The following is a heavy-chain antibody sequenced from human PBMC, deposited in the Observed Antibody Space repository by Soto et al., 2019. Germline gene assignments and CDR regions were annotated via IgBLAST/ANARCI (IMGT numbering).Heavy chain of an antibody. CDR1: GFTFSSYA. D-gene: IGHD1-1*01. CDR3: AKGLRFMEH. CDR2: ISNDGMNT. V-gene: IGHV3-30-3*02. Sequence: GGSLRLSCVTSGFTFSSYALHWVRQAPGKGLEWVALISNDGMNTFYADSVKGRMTVSRDKAEKTMYLQMNSLTAEDTAVYYCAKGLRFMEHWGQGTVVTVSS. J-gene: IGHJ1*01.